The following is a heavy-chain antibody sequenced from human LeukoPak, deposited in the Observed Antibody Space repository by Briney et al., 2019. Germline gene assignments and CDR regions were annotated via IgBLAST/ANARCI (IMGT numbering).Heavy chain of an antibody. J-gene: IGHJ4*02. D-gene: IGHD6-13*01. CDR3: ARELAAAGTVPYYFDY. CDR1: GGTFSSYA. V-gene: IGHV1-69*04. Sequence: ASVKVSCKASGGTFSSYAINWVRQALGQGLEWMGRIIPILGIPNYAQKFQGRVTITADKSTSTAYMELSSLRSEDTAVYYCARELAAAGTVPYYFDYWGQGTLVTVSS. CDR2: IIPILGIP.